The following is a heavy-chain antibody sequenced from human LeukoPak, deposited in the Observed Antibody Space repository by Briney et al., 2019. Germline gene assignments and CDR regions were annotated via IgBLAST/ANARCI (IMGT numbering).Heavy chain of an antibody. CDR3: ARDGRDYYDVY. D-gene: IGHD3-22*01. V-gene: IGHV3-7*01. CDR1: GFTFSSYW. CDR2: IKQDGSEK. Sequence: GGSLRLSCAASGFTFSSYWMSWVRRAPGKGLEWVANIKQDGSEKYYVDSVKGRFTISRDNAKNSLYLQVNSLRAEDTAVYYCARDGRDYYDVYWGQGTLVTVSS. J-gene: IGHJ4*02.